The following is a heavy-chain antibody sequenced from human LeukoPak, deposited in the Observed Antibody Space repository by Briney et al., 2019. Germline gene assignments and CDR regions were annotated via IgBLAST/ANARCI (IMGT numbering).Heavy chain of an antibody. D-gene: IGHD5-24*01. J-gene: IGHJ3*01. V-gene: IGHV3-23*01. CDR3: AKALEGINAFDV. Sequence: AGGSLRLSCAASGFTFSTYGMNWVRQAPGKGLEWISIIISSGSTYYTDSVKGRFTVSRDNSKNTVYLQMNSLRAEDTAVYYCAKALEGINAFDVWGRGTMVTVSS. CDR2: IIISSGST. CDR1: GFTFSTYG.